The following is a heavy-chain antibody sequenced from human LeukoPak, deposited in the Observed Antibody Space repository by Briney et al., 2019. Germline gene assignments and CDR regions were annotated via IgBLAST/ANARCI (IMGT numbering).Heavy chain of an antibody. CDR3: ARDGFGGHAFDI. Sequence: GGSLRLSCAASGFTFSSYEMNWVRQAPGKGLEWVSYISRSDNTIYYADSVKGRFTISRDNAKNSLYLQMTSLRAEDTAVYYCARDGFGGHAFDIWGQGTMVTVSS. J-gene: IGHJ3*02. V-gene: IGHV3-48*03. CDR1: GFTFSSYE. D-gene: IGHD3-3*01. CDR2: ISRSDNTI.